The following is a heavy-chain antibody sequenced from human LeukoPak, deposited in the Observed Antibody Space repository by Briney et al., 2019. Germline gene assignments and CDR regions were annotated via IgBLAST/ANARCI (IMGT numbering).Heavy chain of an antibody. CDR3: ARDHMSDYGGNPVGYHYYGMDV. CDR2: IIPILGIA. J-gene: IGHJ6*02. Sequence: SVKVSCKASGGTFSSYAISWVRQAPGQGLEWMGRIIPILGIANYAQKFQGRVTITADKSTSTAYMELSSLRSEDTAVYYCARDHMSDYGGNPVGYHYYGMDVWGQGTTVTVSS. V-gene: IGHV1-69*04. CDR1: GGTFSSYA. D-gene: IGHD4-23*01.